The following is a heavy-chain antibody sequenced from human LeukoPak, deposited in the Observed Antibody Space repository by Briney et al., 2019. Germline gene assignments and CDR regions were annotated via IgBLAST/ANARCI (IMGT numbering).Heavy chain of an antibody. Sequence: ASVKVSCKVSGYTLTELSMHWVRQAPGKGLEWMGGFDPEDGETIYAQKFQGRVTMTEDTSTDTAYMELSSLRSEDTAVYYCATVRRGYCSGGSYYRHYYYYGMDVWGQGTTVTVSS. CDR1: GYTLTELS. CDR3: ATVRRGYCSGGSYYRHYYYYGMDV. D-gene: IGHD2-15*01. J-gene: IGHJ6*02. CDR2: FDPEDGET. V-gene: IGHV1-24*01.